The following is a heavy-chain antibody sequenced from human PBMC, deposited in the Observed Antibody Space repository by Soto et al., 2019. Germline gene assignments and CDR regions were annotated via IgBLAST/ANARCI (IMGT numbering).Heavy chain of an antibody. J-gene: IGHJ4*02. CDR3: AREYLAAAGFDY. CDR2: INPSGGST. D-gene: IGHD6-13*01. CDR1: GYTFTSYY. Sequence: QVQLVQSGAEVKKPGASVKVSCKASGYTFTSYYMHWVRQAPGQGLEWMGIINPSGGSTSYAQKFLGRVAMNRDTATSTVYMELSSLSSEDTAVYYCAREYLAAAGFDYWGQGTLVTVSS. V-gene: IGHV1-46*01.